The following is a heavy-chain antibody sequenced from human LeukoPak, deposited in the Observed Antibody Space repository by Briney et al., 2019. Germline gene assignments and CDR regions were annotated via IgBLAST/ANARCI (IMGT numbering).Heavy chain of an antibody. CDR3: ARPPSSSGRDY. CDR2: IYPGDSDT. Sequence: GESLKISCKGSGYSFTSYWLGWVRQMPGKGLERMGIIYPGDSDTRYSPSFQGQVTISADTSISTAYLQWSSLKASDTAMYYCARPPSSSGRDYWGQGTLVTVSS. CDR1: GYSFTSYW. V-gene: IGHV5-51*01. J-gene: IGHJ4*02. D-gene: IGHD6-6*01.